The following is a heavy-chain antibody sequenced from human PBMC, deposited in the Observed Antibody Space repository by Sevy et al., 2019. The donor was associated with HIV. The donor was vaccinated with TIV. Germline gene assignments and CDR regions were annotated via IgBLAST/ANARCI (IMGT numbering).Heavy chain of an antibody. V-gene: IGHV3-74*01. CDR3: VAANTWEDY. CDR2: VNSDGSST. CDR1: GFTFSSYW. D-gene: IGHD1-26*01. Sequence: GGSLRLSCSASGFTFSSYWMHWVRQAPGKGLGWVSGVNSDGSSTNYADSVKGRFTISRDSAENTLYLQMNSLRAEDTAVYFCVAANTWEDYWGQGTLVTVSS. J-gene: IGHJ4*02.